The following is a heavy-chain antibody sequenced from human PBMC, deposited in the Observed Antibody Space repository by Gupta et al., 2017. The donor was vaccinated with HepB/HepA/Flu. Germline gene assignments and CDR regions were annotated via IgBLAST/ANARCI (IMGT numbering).Heavy chain of an antibody. V-gene: IGHV3-11*01. D-gene: IGHD2-15*01. CDR2: ISVSSTAI. Sequence: QVQLVESGGGLVKPGGSLRLSCAASGFTFSEFYMSWLRQAPGKGLEWVSDISVSSTAIFYADSVRGRFTISRDNAKNSVFLQMDSLRVEDTAVYFCARSPGYSSGWDQKEEFYFDNWGQGIQVTVSS. J-gene: IGHJ4*02. CDR1: GFTFSEFY. CDR3: ARSPGYSSGWDQKEEFYFDN.